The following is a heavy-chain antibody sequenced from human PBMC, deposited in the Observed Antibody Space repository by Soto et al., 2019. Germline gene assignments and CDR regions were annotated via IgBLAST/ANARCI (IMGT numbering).Heavy chain of an antibody. CDR1: GGSISSYY. CDR3: ARENTAMAEYYFEC. CDR2: IYYSGST. V-gene: IGHV4-59*01. D-gene: IGHD5-18*01. J-gene: IGHJ4*02. Sequence: SETLSLTCTVSGGSISSYYWSWIRQPPGKGLEWIGYIYYSGSTNYNPSLKSRVTISVDTSKNQFSLKLSSVTAADTAVYYCARENTAMAEYYFECWGQGTLVTVSS.